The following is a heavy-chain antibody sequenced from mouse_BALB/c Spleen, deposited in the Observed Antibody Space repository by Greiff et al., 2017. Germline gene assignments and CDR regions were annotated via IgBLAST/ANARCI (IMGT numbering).Heavy chain of an antibody. V-gene: IGHV1S135*01. CDR1: GYSFTDYN. CDR2: IDPYNGGT. D-gene: IGHD2-4*01. CDR3: ARLGDYDGDGFDY. Sequence: EVKVVESGPELVKPGASVKVSCKASGYSFTDYNMYWVKQSHGKSLEWIGYIDPYNGGTSYNQKFKGKATLTVDKSSSTAFMHLNSLTSEDSAVYYCARLGDYDGDGFDYWGQGTTLTVSS. J-gene: IGHJ2*01.